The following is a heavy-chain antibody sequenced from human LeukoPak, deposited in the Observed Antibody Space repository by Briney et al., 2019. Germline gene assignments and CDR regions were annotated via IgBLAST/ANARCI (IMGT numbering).Heavy chain of an antibody. CDR3: ARGRITYYYDSSGYSLDY. J-gene: IGHJ4*02. D-gene: IGHD3-22*01. V-gene: IGHV1-69*13. CDR2: IIPIFGTA. Sequence: SVKVSCKTSGYTFTHYYIHWVRQAPGQGLEWMGGIIPIFGTANYAQKFQGRVTITADESTSTAYMELSSLRSEDTAVYYCARGRITYYYDSSGYSLDYWGQGTLVTVSS. CDR1: GYTFTHYY.